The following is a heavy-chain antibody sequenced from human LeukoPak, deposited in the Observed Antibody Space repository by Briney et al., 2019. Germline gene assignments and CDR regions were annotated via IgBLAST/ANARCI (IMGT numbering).Heavy chain of an antibody. D-gene: IGHD5-18*01. CDR2: IFGSGGSP. V-gene: IGHV3-23*01. J-gene: IGHJ4*02. CDR3: GKTTVGYSSGQKPAWPVNY. Sequence: GGSLRLSCKASGFTFGSYAMYWVRQAPGKGLEWVAGIFGSGGSPHYADSVKGRFTISRDNSQNTVYLHINSLRAEDTAVYYCGKTTVGYSSGQKPAWPVNYWGQGTLVTVSS. CDR1: GFTFGSYA.